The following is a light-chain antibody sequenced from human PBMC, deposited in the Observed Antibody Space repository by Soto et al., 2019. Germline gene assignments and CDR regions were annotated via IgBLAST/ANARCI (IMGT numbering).Light chain of an antibody. J-gene: IGLJ1*01. V-gene: IGLV2-14*01. Sequence: QSVLTQPASVSGSPGQSITSSCTRTSSDVGGYKYVSWYQQHPGKAPKLMIYEVSNRPSGVSNRFSGSKSGNTASLTISGLQAEDEADYYCTSYTSSNTLYVFGTGTKVTVL. CDR3: TSYTSSNTLYV. CDR2: EVS. CDR1: SSDVGGYKY.